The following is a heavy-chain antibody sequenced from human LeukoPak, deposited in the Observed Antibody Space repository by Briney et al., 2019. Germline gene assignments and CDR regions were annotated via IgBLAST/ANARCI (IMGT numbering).Heavy chain of an antibody. CDR1: GFTFDSYS. J-gene: IGHJ4*02. Sequence: GGSLRLSCAASGFTFDSYSMNWVRQAPGKGLEWVSYISGRSSTIYYADSVKGRFTISRDNAKDSLYLQMNSLRADDTAVYYCARGRTRYYFDFWGQGSLVTVSS. CDR3: ARGRTRYYFDF. V-gene: IGHV3-48*01. CDR2: ISGRSSTI.